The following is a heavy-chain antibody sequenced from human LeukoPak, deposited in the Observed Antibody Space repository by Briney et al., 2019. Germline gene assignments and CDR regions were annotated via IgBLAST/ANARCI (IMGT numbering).Heavy chain of an antibody. CDR2: IISIFGTA. CDR1: GYTFTGYY. J-gene: IGHJ4*02. CDR3: ARGAIVGATHFDY. Sequence: GASVKVSCKASGYTFTGYYMHWVRQAPGQGLEWMGRIISIFGTANYAQKFQGRVTITTDESTSTAYMELSSLRSEDTAVYYCARGAIVGATHFDYWGQGTLVTVSS. V-gene: IGHV1-69*05. D-gene: IGHD1-26*01.